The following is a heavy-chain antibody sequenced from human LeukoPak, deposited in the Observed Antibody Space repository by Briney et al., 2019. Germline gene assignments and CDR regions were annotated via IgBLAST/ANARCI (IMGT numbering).Heavy chain of an antibody. CDR2: IYYSGST. V-gene: IGHV4-31*03. CDR1: GGSISSGGYY. J-gene: IGHJ4*02. CDR3: ARVPIGYCSSTSCSHFDY. Sequence: SETLSLTCTVSGGSISSGGYYWRWIRQHPGKGLEWIGYIYYSGSTYYNPSLKSRVTISVDTSKNQFSLKLSSVTAADTAVYYCARVPIGYCSSTSCSHFDYWGQGTLVTVSS. D-gene: IGHD2-2*01.